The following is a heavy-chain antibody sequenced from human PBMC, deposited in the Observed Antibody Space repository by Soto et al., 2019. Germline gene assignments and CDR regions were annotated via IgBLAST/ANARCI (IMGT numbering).Heavy chain of an antibody. Sequence: SETLSLTCTFSGGSISSYYWSLIRQPPGKGLEWIGYIYYSGSTNYNPSLKSRVTISVDTSKNQFSLKLSSVTAADTAVYYCARAYGDYVFDYWGRGTLVTVSS. J-gene: IGHJ4*02. D-gene: IGHD4-17*01. CDR2: IYYSGST. V-gene: IGHV4-59*01. CDR1: GGSISSYY. CDR3: ARAYGDYVFDY.